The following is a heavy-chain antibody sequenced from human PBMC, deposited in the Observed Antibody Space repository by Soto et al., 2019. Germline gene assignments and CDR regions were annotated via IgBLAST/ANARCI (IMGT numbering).Heavy chain of an antibody. V-gene: IGHV3-23*01. CDR3: AKAGFSSGWSPSYFAY. Sequence: EVQLLESGGGLVQPGRSLRLSCAASGFTFSSYAMNWVRQAPGKGLEWVSAMSGTGGSTYYADSVKGRFTISRDNSMNTLYLQMNSLRVEDTAVFYCAKAGFSSGWSPSYFAYWGQGILVTVSS. CDR1: GFTFSSYA. D-gene: IGHD6-19*01. CDR2: MSGTGGST. J-gene: IGHJ4*02.